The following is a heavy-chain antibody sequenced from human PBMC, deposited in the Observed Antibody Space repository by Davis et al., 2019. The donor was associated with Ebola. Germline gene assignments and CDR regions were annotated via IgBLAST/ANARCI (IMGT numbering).Heavy chain of an antibody. J-gene: IGHJ5*02. Sequence: ALVKVSCKASGSSFPSYGISWVRQAPGQGLEWMGWISAYNGKTNYEQKFQDRVTLTTDTSTSTAYMELRSLRSDDTAVYYCARGKIATTGTPWCDPWGQGTLVTVSS. CDR2: ISAYNGKT. V-gene: IGHV1-18*04. D-gene: IGHD6-13*01. CDR3: ARGKIATTGTPWCDP. CDR1: GSSFPSYG.